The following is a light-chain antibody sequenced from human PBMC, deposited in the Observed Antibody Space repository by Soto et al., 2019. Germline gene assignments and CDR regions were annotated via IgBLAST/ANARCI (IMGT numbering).Light chain of an antibody. V-gene: IGKV4-1*01. CDR2: RAS. J-gene: IGKJ4*01. CDR1: QSLLNSANDKIH. Sequence: DIVMTQSPDSLAVFLGERATINCKSSQSLLNSANDKIHLAWYQQKPGQPPKLLIWRASTRDSGVPDRFSGSGSGTDFTLTINSLQAEDVATYYCQQDFSAHLTFGGGTKVEI. CDR3: QQDFSAHLT.